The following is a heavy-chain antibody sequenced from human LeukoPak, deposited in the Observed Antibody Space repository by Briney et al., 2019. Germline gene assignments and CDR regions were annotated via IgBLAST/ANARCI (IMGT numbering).Heavy chain of an antibody. CDR1: AGSINNYH. V-gene: IGHV4-59*08. CDR2: IFYSGNP. CDR3: ERTNAFDI. J-gene: IGHJ3*02. Sequence: SETLSLTCTVAAGSINNYHWSWIRQPPGQGLELIGCIFYSGNPYYNPSLKSRVTISVDASKNQFSLRLSSVTAADTAVYYCERTNAFDIWGQGTLVTVAS.